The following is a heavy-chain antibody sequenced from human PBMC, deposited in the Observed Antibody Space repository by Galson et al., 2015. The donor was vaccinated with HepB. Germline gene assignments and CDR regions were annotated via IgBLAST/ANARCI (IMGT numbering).Heavy chain of an antibody. D-gene: IGHD1-26*01. CDR3: ARGGGGNYWAYYFDY. CDR2: IDSGGGT. J-gene: IGHJ4*02. CDR1: GFTFSSYA. V-gene: IGHV3-53*01. Sequence: SLRLSCAASGFTFSSYAMHWVRQAPGKGLEWVSVIDSGGGTYYADSVKGRFTFSRDNSKNTLDLQMNSLRAEDTAVYYCARGGGGNYWAYYFDYWGQGTLVTVSS.